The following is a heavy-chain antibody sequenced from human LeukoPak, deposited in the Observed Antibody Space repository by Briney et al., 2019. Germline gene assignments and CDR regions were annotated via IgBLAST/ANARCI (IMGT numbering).Heavy chain of an antibody. CDR3: AKALVTIFGVYYFDY. D-gene: IGHD3-3*01. V-gene: IGHV3-23*01. J-gene: IGHJ4*02. CDR1: GFTFSSYA. CDR2: ISGSGGST. Sequence: PGGSLRLSCAASGFTFSSYAMSWVRQAPGKGLEWVSAISGSGGSTYYADSVKGRFTISGDNSKNTLYLQMNSLRAEDTAVYYCAKALVTIFGVYYFDYWGQGTLVTVSS.